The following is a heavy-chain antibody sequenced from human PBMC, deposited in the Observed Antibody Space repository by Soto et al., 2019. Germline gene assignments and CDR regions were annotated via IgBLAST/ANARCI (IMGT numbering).Heavy chain of an antibody. CDR3: ARESSSPNYYYYGMDV. D-gene: IGHD6-6*01. Sequence: QVQLVQSGAEVKKPGSSVKVSCRASGGTFSSYAVSWVRQAPGQGLEWMGVIIPLLNTPKYVEKFQGRVTITADDSATTAYLELSSLTSEDTAVYYCARESSSPNYYYYGMDVWGQGTTVTVSS. CDR2: IIPLLNTP. V-gene: IGHV1-69*01. CDR1: GGTFSSYA. J-gene: IGHJ6*02.